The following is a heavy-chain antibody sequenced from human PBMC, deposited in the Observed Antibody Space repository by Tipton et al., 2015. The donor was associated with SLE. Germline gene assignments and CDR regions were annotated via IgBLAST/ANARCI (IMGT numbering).Heavy chain of an antibody. CDR3: ARGHYSSSWYPLFDY. CDR2: IYYSGST. D-gene: IGHD6-13*01. J-gene: IGHJ4*02. Sequence: TLSLTCTVSGGSISSSSYFWGWLRQPPGKGLEWIGSIYYSGSTYYNPSLKSRVTISVDTSKNQFSLKLSSVTAADTAVYYWARGHYSSSWYPLFDYWGQGTLVTVSS. V-gene: IGHV4-39*07. CDR1: GGSISSSSYF.